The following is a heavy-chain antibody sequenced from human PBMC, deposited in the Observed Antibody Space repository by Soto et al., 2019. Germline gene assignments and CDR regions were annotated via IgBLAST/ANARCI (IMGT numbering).Heavy chain of an antibody. CDR1: GFDFSTYT. V-gene: IGHV3-21*01. CDR3: ARPYLIWDYYYMDV. J-gene: IGHJ6*03. CDR2: ISGGNTYI. Sequence: EVQLVESGGGLVKPGGSLRLSCAASGFDFSTYTMNWVRQAPGKGLEWVSSISGGNTYITYADSVKGRFTVSRDNAKNSLYLQMDSLRAEDTAVYYWARPYLIWDYYYMDVWGKGTTVTVSS. D-gene: IGHD3-16*01.